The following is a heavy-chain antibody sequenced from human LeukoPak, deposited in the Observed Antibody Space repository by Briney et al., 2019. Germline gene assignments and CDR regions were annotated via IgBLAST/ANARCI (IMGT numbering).Heavy chain of an antibody. CDR2: IIPIFGTA. J-gene: IGHJ5*02. CDR1: GGTFSSYA. D-gene: IGHD3-10*01. V-gene: IGHV1-69*06. Sequence: GASVKVSCKASGGTFSSYAISWVRQAPGQGLEWMGGIIPIFGTANYAQKFQGRVTITADKSTSTAYMELSSLRSEDTAVYYCARDRGITMVRGVIDNWFDPWGQGTLVTVSS. CDR3: ARDRGITMVRGVIDNWFDP.